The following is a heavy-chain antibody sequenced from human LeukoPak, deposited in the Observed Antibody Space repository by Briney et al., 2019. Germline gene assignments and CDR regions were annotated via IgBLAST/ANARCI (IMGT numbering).Heavy chain of an antibody. CDR3: ARGDYYDSSGYFHY. Sequence: SETLSLTCTVSGGSISSSSYYWGWIRQPPGKGLEWIGSIYYTGSTYYNPSLKSRLTISLDTSRNQFSLKLSSVTAADTAVYYCARGDYYDSSGYFHYWGQGTLVTVSS. D-gene: IGHD3-22*01. CDR1: GGSISSSSYY. J-gene: IGHJ4*02. CDR2: IYYTGST. V-gene: IGHV4-39*07.